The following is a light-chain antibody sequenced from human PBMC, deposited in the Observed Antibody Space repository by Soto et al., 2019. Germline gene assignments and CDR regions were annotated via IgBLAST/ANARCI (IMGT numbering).Light chain of an antibody. CDR3: QHYNSYSEA. Sequence: DIQLTQSPYTLSGSVGARVALTGLASQTISSWLAWYQQKPGKAPKLLIYKASTLKSGVPSRFSGSGSGTEFTLTISSLQPDDFATYYCQHYNSYSEAFGQGTKVDIK. CDR1: QTISSW. V-gene: IGKV1-5*03. J-gene: IGKJ1*01. CDR2: KAS.